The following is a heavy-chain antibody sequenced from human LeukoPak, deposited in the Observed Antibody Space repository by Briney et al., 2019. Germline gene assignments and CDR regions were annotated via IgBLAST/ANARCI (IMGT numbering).Heavy chain of an antibody. D-gene: IGHD3-22*01. Sequence: GGSLRLSCAASGFTFSHYAMSWVRQAPGKGLEWVSSISSSSSYIYYADSVKGRFTISRDNAKNSLYLQMNSLRAEDTAVYYCARGGPDYYDSSGYYYDYWGQGTLVTVSS. CDR3: ARGGPDYYDSSGYYYDY. CDR2: ISSSSSYI. J-gene: IGHJ4*02. V-gene: IGHV3-21*01. CDR1: GFTFSHYA.